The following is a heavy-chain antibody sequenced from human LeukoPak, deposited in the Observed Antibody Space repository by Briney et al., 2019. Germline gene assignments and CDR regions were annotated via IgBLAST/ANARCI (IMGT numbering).Heavy chain of an antibody. CDR2: IYYSGST. CDR3: ARHGYSSSWFDY. CDR1: GGSISSYY. V-gene: IGHV4-59*08. D-gene: IGHD6-13*01. J-gene: IGHJ4*02. Sequence: SETLSLTCTVSGGSISSYYWSWIRQPPGKGLEWIGYIYYSGSTNYNPSLKSRVTISVDTSKNQFSLKLSPVTAADTAVYYCARHGYSSSWFDYWGQGTLVTVSS.